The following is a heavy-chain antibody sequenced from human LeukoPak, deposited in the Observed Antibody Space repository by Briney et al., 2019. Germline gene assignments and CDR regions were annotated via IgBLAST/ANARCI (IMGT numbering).Heavy chain of an antibody. CDR3: AKDSSPLGELLYPDYFDH. Sequence: GGSLRLSCAASGFTFSSYGMHWVRQAPGKGLEWVAVISYDGSNKYYADSVKGRFTISRDNSKNTLYLQMNSLRAEDTAVYYCAKDSSPLGELLYPDYFDHWGQGTLVTVSS. D-gene: IGHD3-10*01. J-gene: IGHJ4*02. CDR1: GFTFSSYG. CDR2: ISYDGSNK. V-gene: IGHV3-30*18.